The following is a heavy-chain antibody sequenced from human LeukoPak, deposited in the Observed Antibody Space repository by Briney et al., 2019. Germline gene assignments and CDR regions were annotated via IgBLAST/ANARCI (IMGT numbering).Heavy chain of an antibody. CDR3: ASFRDTDN. D-gene: IGHD2-21*01. V-gene: IGHV3-74*01. Sequence: GGSLRLSCEVSGLTFSNVWVHWVRQTPGQGLVWVCRINTAGSTVYADPVKGRFTISRDNAKNMVYLQMNSLRTEDTAVYYCASFRDTDNWGRGTMVTVSS. CDR2: INTAGST. CDR1: GLTFSNVW. J-gene: IGHJ3*01.